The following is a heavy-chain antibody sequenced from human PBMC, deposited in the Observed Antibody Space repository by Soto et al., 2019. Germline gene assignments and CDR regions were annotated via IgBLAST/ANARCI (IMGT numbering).Heavy chain of an antibody. V-gene: IGHV3-23*01. CDR3: EKEGYPPFFKY. J-gene: IGHJ4*02. D-gene: IGHD5-18*01. CDR1: GFSFSNYA. Sequence: GGSLRLSCAASGFSFSNYAMSWVRQAPGKGPEWVSAISGSGDRTYYVDSVKGRFTISRDNSQTTVSLQMNSLRADETAVYYCEKEGYPPFFKYCGQGNLVTVSA. CDR2: ISGSGDRT.